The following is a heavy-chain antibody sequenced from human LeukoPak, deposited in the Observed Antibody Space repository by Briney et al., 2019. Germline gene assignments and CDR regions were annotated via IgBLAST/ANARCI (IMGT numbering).Heavy chain of an antibody. CDR3: ATWFGEPRIDY. Sequence: GASVKVSCKASGYTFTNYPIHWVRQAPGQRIEWMGWINAGNGNTKYSQKFQGRVTITRDTSASTAYMELSSLSSEDTAVYYCATWFGEPRIDYWGQGTLVTVSS. V-gene: IGHV1-3*01. CDR2: INAGNGNT. D-gene: IGHD3-10*01. CDR1: GYTFTNYP. J-gene: IGHJ4*02.